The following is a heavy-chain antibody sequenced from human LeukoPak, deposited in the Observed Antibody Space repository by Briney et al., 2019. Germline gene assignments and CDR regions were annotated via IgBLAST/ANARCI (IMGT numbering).Heavy chain of an antibody. CDR3: AKEIRAAMVFRPFDY. V-gene: IGHV3-23*01. Sequence: GGSLRLSCAASGFTFSSYAMSWVRQGPGKGRGLVSAISGSGGSTYYAGSVKGRFTISRDNSKNTLYLQMNSLRADDKAGYYCAKEIRAAMVFRPFDYWGQGTLVSVSS. J-gene: IGHJ4*02. CDR1: GFTFSSYA. D-gene: IGHD5-18*01. CDR2: ISGSGGST.